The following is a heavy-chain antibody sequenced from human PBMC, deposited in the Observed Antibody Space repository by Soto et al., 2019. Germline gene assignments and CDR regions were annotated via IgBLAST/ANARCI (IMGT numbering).Heavy chain of an antibody. J-gene: IGHJ3*02. D-gene: IGHD6-13*01. CDR3: ARDRTYYSSRGLDAFDI. Sequence: GGSLRLSCAASGFTFSSYEMNWVRQAPGKGLEWVSYISSSGSTIYYADSVKGRFTISRDNAKNSLYLQMNSLRAEDTAVYYCARDRTYYSSRGLDAFDIWGQGTMVT. CDR2: ISSSGSTI. V-gene: IGHV3-48*03. CDR1: GFTFSSYE.